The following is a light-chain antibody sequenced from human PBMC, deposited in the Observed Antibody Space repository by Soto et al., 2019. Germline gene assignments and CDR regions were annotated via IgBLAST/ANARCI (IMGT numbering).Light chain of an antibody. CDR1: QSVSSY. Sequence: EIVLTQSPATLSLSPGERATLSCRASQSVSSYLAWYQQKPGHAPRLLIYDASNRASGIPARFSGSGSGTDFTLTISSLEPEDFAVYYCQQRSNWPPETFGQGTKLDIK. CDR2: DAS. CDR3: QQRSNWPPET. J-gene: IGKJ1*01. V-gene: IGKV3-11*01.